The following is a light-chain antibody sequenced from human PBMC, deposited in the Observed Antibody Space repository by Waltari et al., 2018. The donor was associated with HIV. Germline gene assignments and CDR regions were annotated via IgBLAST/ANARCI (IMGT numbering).Light chain of an antibody. Sequence: QSALTQPASVSGSPGQSITISCTGPNSDVGAYNYVPWYQQHPGKAPKLLIYEVTNRPPGISNRFSGSKSGNTASMTISGLQPEDEADYYCSSYTITTAIVFGGGTKLTVL. CDR2: EVT. V-gene: IGLV2-14*01. CDR3: SSYTITTAIV. CDR1: NSDVGAYNY. J-gene: IGLJ2*01.